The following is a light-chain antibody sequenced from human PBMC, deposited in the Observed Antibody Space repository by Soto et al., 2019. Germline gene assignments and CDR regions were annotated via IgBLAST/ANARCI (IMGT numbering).Light chain of an antibody. Sequence: EIVLTQSPATLSLSPGERATLSCRASQSVSSYLAWYQQKPGQAPRLLIYDASNRATGILARFSGSGSGTGFTLVISSLEPEDFAVYYWQQRSNWLTFGGGTKVEIK. V-gene: IGKV3-11*01. CDR2: DAS. J-gene: IGKJ4*01. CDR1: QSVSSY. CDR3: QQRSNWLT.